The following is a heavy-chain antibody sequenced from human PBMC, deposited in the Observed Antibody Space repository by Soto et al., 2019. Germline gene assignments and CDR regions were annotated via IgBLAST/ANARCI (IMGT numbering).Heavy chain of an antibody. J-gene: IGHJ6*02. CDR3: AKWEGLGSDYYYYAMDV. Sequence: SETLSLTCSVSGGSISSGGYYWTWIRQHPGKGLEWIAYIYHSGYTFYNPSLKSRVTMSVDTSKNQFSLKLRSVTAADTAVYYCAKWEGLGSDYYYYAMDVWGQGTTVTVSS. CDR1: GGSISSGGYY. D-gene: IGHD1-26*01. CDR2: IYHSGYT. V-gene: IGHV4-31*03.